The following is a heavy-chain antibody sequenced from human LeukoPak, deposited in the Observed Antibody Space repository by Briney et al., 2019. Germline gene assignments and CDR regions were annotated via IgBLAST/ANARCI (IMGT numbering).Heavy chain of an antibody. CDR2: ISAYNGNT. J-gene: IGHJ4*02. V-gene: IGHV1-18*01. CDR1: GYTFTSYG. CDR3: AREIAPYYTNGVCYIFDY. D-gene: IGHD2-8*01. Sequence: VASVKVSCKASGYTFTSYGISWVRQAPGQGLEWMGWISAYNGNTNYAQKLQGRVTMTTDTSTSTAYMELRSLRSDDTAVYYCAREIAPYYTNGVCYIFDYWGQGTLVTVSS.